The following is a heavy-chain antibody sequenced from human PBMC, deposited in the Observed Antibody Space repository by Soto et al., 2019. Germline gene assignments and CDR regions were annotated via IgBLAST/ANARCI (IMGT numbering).Heavy chain of an antibody. CDR3: ARDRGYNWNYGWFDP. J-gene: IGHJ5*02. D-gene: IGHD1-7*01. CDR2: ISGYNGNT. CDR1: GYTFISYG. V-gene: IGHV1-18*01. Sequence: QDQLVQSGAEVKKPGASVKVSCKASGYTFISYGISWVRQAPGQGLERMGRISGYNGNTNYAQKLQGRVTMTTDTSTSTAYMELRSLRSDDTAVYYCARDRGYNWNYGWFDPWGQGTLVTVSS.